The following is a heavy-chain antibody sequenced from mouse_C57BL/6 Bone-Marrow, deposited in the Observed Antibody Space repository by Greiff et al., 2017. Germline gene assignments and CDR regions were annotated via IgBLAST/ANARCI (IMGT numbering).Heavy chain of an antibody. Sequence: QVQLQQSDAELVKPGASVKISCKVSGYTFTDHTIHWMKQRPEQGLEWIGYIYPRDGSTKYNEKFKGKATLTADKSSSTAYMQLNSLTSEDSAVYFCALLEFYYGNYDYAMDYWGQGTSVTVSS. J-gene: IGHJ4*01. V-gene: IGHV1-78*01. CDR2: IYPRDGST. D-gene: IGHD2-1*01. CDR3: ALLEFYYGNYDYAMDY. CDR1: GYTFTDHT.